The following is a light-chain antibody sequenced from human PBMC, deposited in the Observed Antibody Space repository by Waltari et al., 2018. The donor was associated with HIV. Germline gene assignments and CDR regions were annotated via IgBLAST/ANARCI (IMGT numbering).Light chain of an antibody. J-gene: IGLJ2*01. CDR3: QVWDRSYKEAV. Sequence: SYVLTQAPSLSVAPGQTATISCGHIGKYRVQWYRQRPGRPPVLVVFDDTYQSSAMPARLSGANSGSRATLTIGGVEAGDETVYYCQVWDRSYKEAVFGGGTQLIVL. V-gene: IGLV3-21*02. CDR2: DDT. CDR1: HIGKYR.